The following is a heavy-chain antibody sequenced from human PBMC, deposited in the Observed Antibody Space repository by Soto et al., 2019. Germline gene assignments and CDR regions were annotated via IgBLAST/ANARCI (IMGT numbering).Heavy chain of an antibody. CDR3: ARESGELVFDY. CDR2: IYYSGST. Sequence: SETLSLTCTVSGGSISSYYWSWIRQPPGKGLEWIGYIYYSGSTNYNPSLKSRVTISVDTSKNQFSLKLSSVTAADTAVYYCARESGELVFDYRGQGTLVTVSS. V-gene: IGHV4-59*01. J-gene: IGHJ4*02. D-gene: IGHD1-26*01. CDR1: GGSISSYY.